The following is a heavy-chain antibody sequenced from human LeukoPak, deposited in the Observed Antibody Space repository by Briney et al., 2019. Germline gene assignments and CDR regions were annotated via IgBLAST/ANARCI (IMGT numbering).Heavy chain of an antibody. V-gene: IGHV3-53*01. Sequence: GGSLRLSCAASRFTVSSNYMSWVRQAPGKGLEWVSVIYSGGSTYYADSVKGRFTISRDNSKNTLYLQMNSLRAEDTAVYYCARIDDSSGYEYDYWGQGTLVTVSP. CDR3: ARIDDSSGYEYDY. CDR2: IYSGGST. CDR1: RFTVSSNY. D-gene: IGHD3-22*01. J-gene: IGHJ4*02.